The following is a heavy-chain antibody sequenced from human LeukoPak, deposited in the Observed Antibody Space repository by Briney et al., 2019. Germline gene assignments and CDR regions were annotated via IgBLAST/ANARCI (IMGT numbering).Heavy chain of an antibody. D-gene: IGHD6-13*01. Sequence: GGSLRLSCAASGFTFSSYSMNWVRQAPGKGLEWVSSISSSSSYIYYADSVKGRFSISRDNAKNSLYLQMNSLRAEDTAVYYCARGEVYSSSWYYSDYWGQGTLVTVSS. CDR2: ISSSSSYI. CDR3: ARGEVYSSSWYYSDY. V-gene: IGHV3-21*01. CDR1: GFTFSSYS. J-gene: IGHJ4*02.